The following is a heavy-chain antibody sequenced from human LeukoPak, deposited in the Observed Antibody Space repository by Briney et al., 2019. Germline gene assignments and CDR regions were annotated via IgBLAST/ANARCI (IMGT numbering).Heavy chain of an antibody. Sequence: SETLSLTCAVYGVSFSGYYWSWLRQPPGKGLEGSGYIYYSGTTNYNPSLKSRVTISRDTSKNQFSLKLSSVTAADTAVYYCARVVMGAETFVSWGQGTLVTVSS. CDR2: IYYSGTT. D-gene: IGHD1-26*01. V-gene: IGHV4-34*11. J-gene: IGHJ4*02. CDR3: ARVVMGAETFVS. CDR1: GVSFSGYY.